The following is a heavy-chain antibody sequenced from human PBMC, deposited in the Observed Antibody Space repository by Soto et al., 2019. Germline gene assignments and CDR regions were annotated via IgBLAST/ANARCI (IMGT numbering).Heavy chain of an antibody. CDR1: GFTFSSYA. Sequence: QVHLVESAGGLVQPGRSLRLSCAASGFTFSSYAIHWVRQAPGRGLVWVAVISYDGSNNYYADSVKGGFTISRDNSKNMLYLQMNSLSAEDRAVYYCANASVAGVWRIDDWGQGTLVTVSS. D-gene: IGHD2-8*01. V-gene: IGHV3-30*18. CDR2: ISYDGSNN. CDR3: ANASVAGVWRIDD. J-gene: IGHJ4*02.